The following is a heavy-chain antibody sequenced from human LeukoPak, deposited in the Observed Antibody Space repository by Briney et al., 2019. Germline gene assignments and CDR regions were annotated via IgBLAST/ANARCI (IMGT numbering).Heavy chain of an antibody. CDR3: ARRVGSAPDY. V-gene: IGHV3-23*01. CDR1: GFTFSTDV. D-gene: IGHD3-10*01. CDR2: IDDDGGST. J-gene: IGHJ4*02. Sequence: GGSLSLSCAASGFTFSTDVMTWVRQAPRKGLGWVSAIDDDGGSTDYADSVRGRFTISRDNSKNTLFLQMNRLRADDTALYACARRVGSAPDYWGRGTLVTVSS.